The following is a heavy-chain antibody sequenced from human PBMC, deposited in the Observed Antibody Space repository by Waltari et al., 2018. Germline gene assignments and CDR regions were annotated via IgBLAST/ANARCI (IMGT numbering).Heavy chain of an antibody. CDR1: GYSISSGYY. D-gene: IGHD3-10*01. Sequence: QVQLQESGPGLVKPSETLSLTCAVSGYSISSGYYWGWIRQPPGKGLEWIGSIYHSGSTYYNPSLKSRVTISVDTSKNQFSLKLSSVTAADTAVYYCARGEDGEAFDIWGQGTMVTVSS. CDR2: IYHSGST. J-gene: IGHJ3*02. V-gene: IGHV4-38-2*01. CDR3: ARGEDGEAFDI.